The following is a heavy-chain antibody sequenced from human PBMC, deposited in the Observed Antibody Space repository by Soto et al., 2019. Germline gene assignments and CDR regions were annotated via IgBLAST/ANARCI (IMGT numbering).Heavy chain of an antibody. J-gene: IGHJ4*02. CDR2: INPIGGTT. Sequence: QTQLVQSGAEVKKPGASVTVSCKASGYTFMNYHMHWVRQAPGRGLEWLGKINPIGGTTTYAQKVQGRVTMTRDTSTNTVYMELSSLRSEDTGVYYCARAASALLWGPGTQVTVSS. V-gene: IGHV1-46*01. CDR3: ARAASALL. CDR1: GYTFMNYH. D-gene: IGHD6-13*01.